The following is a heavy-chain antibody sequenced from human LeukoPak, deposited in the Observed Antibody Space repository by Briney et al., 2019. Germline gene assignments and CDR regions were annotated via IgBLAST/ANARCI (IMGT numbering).Heavy chain of an antibody. J-gene: IGHJ6*02. Sequence: GSLRLSCAASGFTFSSYGMHWVRQAPGKGLEWVAVISYDGSNKYYADSVKGRFTISRDNSKNTLYLQMNSLRAEDTAVYYCAKSYTPKGDYYYGMDVWGQGTTVTVSS. CDR3: AKSYTPKGDYYYGMDV. CDR1: GFTFSSYG. D-gene: IGHD1-26*01. V-gene: IGHV3-30*18. CDR2: ISYDGSNK.